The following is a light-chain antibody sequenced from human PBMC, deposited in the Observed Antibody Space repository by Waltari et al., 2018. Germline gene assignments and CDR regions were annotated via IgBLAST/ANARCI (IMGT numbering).Light chain of an antibody. CDR1: QSVLYSSNNKNY. CDR3: QQSYSTPPT. Sequence: DIVMTQSPDSLAVSLGERATINCKSSQSVLYSSNNKNYLAWYQQKPGQPPKLLIYWASTRASGVPYRFSGSGSGTDFTLTISSLQAEDVAVYYCQQSYSTPPTFGGGTKVEIK. CDR2: WAS. V-gene: IGKV4-1*01. J-gene: IGKJ4*01.